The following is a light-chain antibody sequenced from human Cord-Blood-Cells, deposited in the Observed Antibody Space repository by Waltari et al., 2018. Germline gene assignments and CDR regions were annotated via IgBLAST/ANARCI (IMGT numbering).Light chain of an antibody. Sequence: EIVMTKSPATLSVSPGERSTLSCRDSESVSSNLAWYQQKPGQAPRPLSYGAATRATGIPARFSGGGSGKEFTLTISSLQFEDFAVYYCQQYNNWAPYTFGQGTKLEIK. J-gene: IGKJ2*01. CDR3: QQYNNWAPYT. CDR1: ESVSSN. CDR2: GAA. V-gene: IGKV3-15*01.